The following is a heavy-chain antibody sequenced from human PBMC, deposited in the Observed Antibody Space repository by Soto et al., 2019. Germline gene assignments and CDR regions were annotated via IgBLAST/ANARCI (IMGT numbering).Heavy chain of an antibody. CDR3: ARDLGYCSSTSCYVAAFDI. V-gene: IGHV3-11*01. CDR2: ISTSGNTI. CDR1: GFTFSDYY. D-gene: IGHD2-2*01. J-gene: IGHJ3*02. Sequence: PGGSLRLSCAASGFTFSDYYMSWIRQAPGEGLECVSYISTSGNTIYYADSVKGRFTISRDNAKNSLYLQMNSLRAEDTAVYYCARDLGYCSSTSCYVAAFDIWGQGTMVTVSS.